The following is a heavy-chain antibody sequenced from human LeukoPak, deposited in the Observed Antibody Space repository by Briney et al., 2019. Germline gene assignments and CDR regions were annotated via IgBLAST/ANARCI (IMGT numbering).Heavy chain of an antibody. CDR2: IFHSGTT. J-gene: IGHJ4*02. D-gene: IGHD6-6*01. CDR3: ARVYSSSSAYDY. V-gene: IGHV4-30-2*01. CDR1: GGSISSGGYY. Sequence: SETLSLTCTVSGGSISSGGYYWSWIRQPPGKGLEWIGYIFHSGTTYYNPSLKSRVTISVDRSKNQFSLKLSSVTAADTAVYYCARVYSSSSAYDYWGQGTLVTVS.